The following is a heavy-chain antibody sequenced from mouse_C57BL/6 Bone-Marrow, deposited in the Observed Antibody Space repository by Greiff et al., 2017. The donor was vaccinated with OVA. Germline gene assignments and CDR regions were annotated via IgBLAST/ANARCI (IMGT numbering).Heavy chain of an antibody. V-gene: IGHV7-3*01. CDR2: IRNKANGYTT. D-gene: IGHD4-1*01. Sequence: EVNLVESGGGLVQPGGSLSLSCAASGFTFTDYYMSWVRQPPGKALEWLGFIRNKANGYTTEYSASVKGRFTISRDNSQSILYLQMNALRAEDSATYYCARYPNWDVWYFDVWGTGTTVTVSS. J-gene: IGHJ1*03. CDR1: GFTFTDYY. CDR3: ARYPNWDVWYFDV.